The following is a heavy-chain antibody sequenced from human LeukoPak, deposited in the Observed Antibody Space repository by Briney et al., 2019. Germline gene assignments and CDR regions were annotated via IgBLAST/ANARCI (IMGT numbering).Heavy chain of an antibody. CDR2: IIPILGIA. V-gene: IGHV1-69*10. Sequence: SVKVSCKASGGTFISYAISWVRQAPGQGLEWMGRIIPILGIANYAQKFQGRVTITADKSTSTAYMELSSLRSEDTAVYYCARDSGYDPLNYYGMDVWGQGTTVTVSS. CDR3: ARDSGYDPLNYYGMDV. D-gene: IGHD5-12*01. J-gene: IGHJ6*02. CDR1: GGTFISYA.